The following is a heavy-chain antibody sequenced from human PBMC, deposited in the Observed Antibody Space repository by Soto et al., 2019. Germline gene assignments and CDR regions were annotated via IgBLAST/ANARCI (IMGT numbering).Heavy chain of an antibody. Sequence: EVQLVESGGGLVRPGGSLRLSCAASGFTFSYYWMHWVRQAPGKGLVWGSRIHSDGSSTTYADFVKGRFIISRDNARNTVDLQMDSGRVEDTAVYYCARGDRGAFDLWGQGTVVTVSS. J-gene: IGHJ3*01. CDR1: GFTFSYYW. D-gene: IGHD3-16*01. CDR3: ARGDRGAFDL. V-gene: IGHV3-74*01. CDR2: IHSDGSST.